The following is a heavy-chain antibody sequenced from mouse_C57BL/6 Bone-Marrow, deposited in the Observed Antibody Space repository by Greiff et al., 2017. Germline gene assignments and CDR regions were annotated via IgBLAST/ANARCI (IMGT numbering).Heavy chain of an antibody. V-gene: IGHV14-2*01. CDR3: ALSSHWYFDV. J-gene: IGHJ1*03. Sequence: EVMLVESGAELVKPGASVKLSCTASGFNIKDYYMHWVKQRTEQGLEWIGRIDPEDGETKYAPKFQGKATKTADTSSNTAYLQLSSLTSEDTAVYYCALSSHWYFDVWGTGTTVTVSS. CDR2: IDPEDGET. CDR1: GFNIKDYY. D-gene: IGHD1-1*01.